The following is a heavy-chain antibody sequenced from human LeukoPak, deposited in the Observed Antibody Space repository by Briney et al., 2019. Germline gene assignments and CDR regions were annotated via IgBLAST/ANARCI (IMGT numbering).Heavy chain of an antibody. CDR3: ARPTRIHGYSYGWDAFDI. J-gene: IGHJ3*02. CDR2: INHSGSS. Sequence: SETLSLTCAVSHGSVNGYYWTWIRQPPGQGLEWIGEINHSGSSNYNASLKSRLTMSVDTSKNQFSLILSSVTAADTAVYHCARPTRIHGYSYGWDAFDIWGQGTMVTVSS. CDR1: HGSVNGYY. V-gene: IGHV4-34*01. D-gene: IGHD5-18*01.